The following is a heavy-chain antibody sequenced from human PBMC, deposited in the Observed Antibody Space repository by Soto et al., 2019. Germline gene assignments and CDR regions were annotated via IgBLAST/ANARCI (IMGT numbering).Heavy chain of an antibody. CDR2: IYHSGST. CDR3: ARERPDGARLDP. J-gene: IGHJ5*02. V-gene: IGHV4-30-4*01. CDR1: GGSISSGDYY. D-gene: IGHD6-6*01. Sequence: SETLSLTCTVSGGSISSGDYYWSWIRQPPGKGLEWIGYIYHSGSTYYNPSLKSRVTISIDTSKNQFSLKLSSVTAADTAVYYCARERPDGARLDPWGQGTLVTVS.